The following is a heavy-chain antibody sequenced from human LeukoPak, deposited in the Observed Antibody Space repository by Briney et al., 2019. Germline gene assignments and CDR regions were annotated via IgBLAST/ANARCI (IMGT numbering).Heavy chain of an antibody. CDR2: MNPNSGNT. Sequence: AASVTVSCKASGYTFTSYDINWVRQATGQGLEWMGWMNPNSGNTGYAQKFQGRVTMTRNTSIRTAYMELSSLTSEDTAVYYCARQRGYNYGYDDYWGQGTLVTVSS. J-gene: IGHJ4*02. CDR3: ARQRGYNYGYDDY. CDR1: GYTFTSYD. D-gene: IGHD5-18*01. V-gene: IGHV1-8*01.